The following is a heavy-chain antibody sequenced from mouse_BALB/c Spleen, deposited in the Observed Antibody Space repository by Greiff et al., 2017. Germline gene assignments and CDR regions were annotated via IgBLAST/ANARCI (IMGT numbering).Heavy chain of an antibody. J-gene: IGHJ4*01. CDR2: ISSGGSYT. CDR1: GFTFSSYA. CDR3: ARGGYYGSSYWYAMDY. Sequence: EVKLVESGGGLVKPGGSLKLSCAASGFTFSSYAMSWVRQSPEKRLEWVAEISSGGSYTYYPDTVTGRFTISRDNAKNTLYLEMSSLRSEDTAMYYCARGGYYGSSYWYAMDYWGQGTSVTVSS. D-gene: IGHD1-1*01. V-gene: IGHV5-9-4*01.